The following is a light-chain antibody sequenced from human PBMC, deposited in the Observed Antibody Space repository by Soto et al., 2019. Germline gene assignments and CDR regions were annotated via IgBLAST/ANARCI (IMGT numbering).Light chain of an antibody. V-gene: IGKV2-28*01. Sequence: DIVMTQSPLSLPVTPGEPASISCRSSQSLLHSNGYNYLDWYLQKPGQSPHLLIYLGSNRASGVPDRFSGSGSGTEFTLKISSVAAEDVGIYYCMQALQTPLPFGGGTKVEIK. CDR2: LGS. J-gene: IGKJ4*01. CDR1: QSLLHSNGYNY. CDR3: MQALQTPLP.